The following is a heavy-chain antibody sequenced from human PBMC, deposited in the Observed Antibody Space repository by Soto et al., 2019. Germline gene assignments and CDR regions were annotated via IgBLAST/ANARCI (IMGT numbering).Heavy chain of an antibody. V-gene: IGHV1-69*06. CDR2: IIPIFGTA. Sequence: QVQLVQSGAEVKKPGSSVKVSCKASGGTFSSYAISWVRQAPGQGLEWMGGIIPIFGTANYGQKFQGRVTITADKSTSTAYMELSSLRSEDTAVYYCARGTRGYYGSGRLVAAIQDYYYYGMDVWGQGTTVTVSS. J-gene: IGHJ6*02. CDR3: ARGTRGYYGSGRLVAAIQDYYYYGMDV. D-gene: IGHD3-10*01. CDR1: GGTFSSYA.